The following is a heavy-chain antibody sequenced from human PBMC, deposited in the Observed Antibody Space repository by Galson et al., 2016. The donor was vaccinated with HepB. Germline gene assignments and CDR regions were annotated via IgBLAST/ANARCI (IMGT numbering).Heavy chain of an antibody. CDR3: ARDRGYSGYDSWAY. Sequence: SVKVSCKASGYTFSSYDINWVRQAPGQGLEWMGRIIPILGIGNYAQKFQGRVTITADKSTSTAYMELSSLRPEDTAVYYCARDRGYSGYDSWAYWGQGTLVTVSS. V-gene: IGHV1-69*04. CDR2: IIPILGIG. J-gene: IGHJ4*02. CDR1: GYTFSSYD. D-gene: IGHD5-12*01.